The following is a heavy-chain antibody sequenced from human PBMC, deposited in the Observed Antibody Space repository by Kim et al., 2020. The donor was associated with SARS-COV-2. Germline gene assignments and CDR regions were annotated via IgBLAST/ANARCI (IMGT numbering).Heavy chain of an antibody. CDR3: ARGFHAKGLDY. CDR2: TYYNSKWYY. V-gene: IGHV6-1*01. J-gene: IGHJ4*02. CDR1: GDSVNSGA. Sequence: SQTLSLTCGISGDSVNSGAWNWIRQSPSRGLEWLGRTYYNSKWYYDYAISVRTRITINADTSKNQFSLQLNSVTPEDTAVYLCARGFHAKGLDYWGQGTLVTVSS.